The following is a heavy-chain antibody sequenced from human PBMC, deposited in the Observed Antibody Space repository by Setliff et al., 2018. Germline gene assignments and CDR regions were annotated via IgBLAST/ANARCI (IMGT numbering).Heavy chain of an antibody. CDR1: GGSITSGSYY. Sequence: PSETLSLTCAVSGGSITSGSYYWSWIRQPAGEGLEWIGRLHTSGTTDYNPSLKSRVTMSLDTSKNQFSLKLKSVTAADTAVYYCARDASFGFDVWGPGITVTVSS. J-gene: IGHJ6*02. CDR3: ARDASFGFDV. V-gene: IGHV4-61*02. D-gene: IGHD2-2*01. CDR2: LHTSGTT.